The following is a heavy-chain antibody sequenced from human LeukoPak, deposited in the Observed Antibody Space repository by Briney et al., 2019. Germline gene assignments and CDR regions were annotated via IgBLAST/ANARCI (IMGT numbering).Heavy chain of an antibody. CDR1: GGSISSYY. J-gene: IGHJ6*02. D-gene: IGHD5-24*01. Sequence: SETLSLTCTVSGGSISSYYWSWIRQPPGKGLEWIGYIYYSGSTNYNPSLKSRVTISVDTSKNQFSLKLSSVTAADTAVYYCARQPRDLYYYYGMDVWGQGTTVTVSS. V-gene: IGHV4-59*08. CDR3: ARQPRDLYYYYGMDV. CDR2: IYYSGST.